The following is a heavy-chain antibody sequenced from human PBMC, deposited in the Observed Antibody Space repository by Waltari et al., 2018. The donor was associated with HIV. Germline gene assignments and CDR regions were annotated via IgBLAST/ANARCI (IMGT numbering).Heavy chain of an antibody. CDR3: ARGPSLRAFRGNLYFNSSLDV. D-gene: IGHD1-1*01. CDR2: IAQSGAI. J-gene: IGHJ6*02. V-gene: IGHV4-34*02. CDR1: GGSFSGFY. Sequence: QVQLQQWGAGQVKPSETLSLTCLLSGGSFSGFYCTCVRHSSGKGLEWIGEIAQSGAIRFNPSLKRRITISMDTSRSHFALKLSPVSPADTAVYYCARGPSLRAFRGNLYFNSSLDVWGQGTTVTVSS.